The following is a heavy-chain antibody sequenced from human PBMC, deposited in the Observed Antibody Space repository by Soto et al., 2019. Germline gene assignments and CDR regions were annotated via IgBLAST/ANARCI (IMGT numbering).Heavy chain of an antibody. V-gene: IGHV3-48*01. D-gene: IGHD1-1*01. CDR3: ARRFYNSDAFDI. Sequence: GGSLRLSCAASGFTFSSYGMHWVRQAPGKGLEWVSYISCSSNNIYYADSVKGRFTISRDNARNSLYLQLNSLRAEDTAVYFCARRFYNSDAFDIWGQGTMVTVSS. CDR1: GFTFSSYG. CDR2: ISCSSNNI. J-gene: IGHJ3*02.